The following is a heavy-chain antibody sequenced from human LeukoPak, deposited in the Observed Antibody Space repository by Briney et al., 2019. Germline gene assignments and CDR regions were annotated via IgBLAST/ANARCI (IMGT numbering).Heavy chain of an antibody. V-gene: IGHV3-48*03. CDR1: GFTFSSYE. CDR3: ARENQGESMDV. Sequence: PGGSLRLSCAASGFTFSSYEMNWVRQAPGKELEWVSYISSGGSTIYYADSVKGRFTISRDNAKKSLYLQMNSLRAEDTAVYYCARENQGESMDVWGKGTTVTVSS. CDR2: ISSGGSTI. J-gene: IGHJ6*03.